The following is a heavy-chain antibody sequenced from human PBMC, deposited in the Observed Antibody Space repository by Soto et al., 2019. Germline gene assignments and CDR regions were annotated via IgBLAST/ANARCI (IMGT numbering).Heavy chain of an antibody. J-gene: IGHJ6*03. V-gene: IGHV1-18*01. CDR1: GYTFTSYG. Sequence: ASVKVSCKASGYTFTSYGISWVRQAPGQGLEWMGWISAYNGNTNYAQKLQGRVTMTTDTSTSTAYMELRSLRSDDTAVYYCARGYPYYYGLGSYYIDVCGTARALTVSS. CDR3: ARGYPYYYGLGSYYIDV. D-gene: IGHD3-10*01. CDR2: ISAYNGNT.